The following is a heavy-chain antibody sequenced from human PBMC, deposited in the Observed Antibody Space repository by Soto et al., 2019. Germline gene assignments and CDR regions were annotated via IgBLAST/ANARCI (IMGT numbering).Heavy chain of an antibody. J-gene: IGHJ1*01. D-gene: IGHD6-25*01. CDR1: GFSFSTYW. Sequence: EVQLVESGGGLVQPGGSLRRSCAASGFSFSTYWMYWVRQAPGKGLVWVSRINVDGNTINYADTVKGRFTVSRDNAKNSLYLQMNSLRAEDTAVYYCARDEGRQGPEYFHHWGQGTLVTVSS. V-gene: IGHV3-74*01. CDR3: ARDEGRQGPEYFHH. CDR2: INVDGNTI.